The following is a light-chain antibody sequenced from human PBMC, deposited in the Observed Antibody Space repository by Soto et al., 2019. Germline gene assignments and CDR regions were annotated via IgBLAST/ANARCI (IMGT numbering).Light chain of an antibody. V-gene: IGLV2-8*01. CDR1: SSDVGGYNY. J-gene: IGLJ2*01. CDR3: SSYAGNNNLV. Sequence: QSALTQPPSASGSPGQSVTISCTGTSSDVGGYNYVSWYQQHPGKAPKLMIYEVSERPSGVPDRFSASKSGNTASLTVSGLQAEDEADYYCSSYAGNNNLVFGGGTKVTVL. CDR2: EVS.